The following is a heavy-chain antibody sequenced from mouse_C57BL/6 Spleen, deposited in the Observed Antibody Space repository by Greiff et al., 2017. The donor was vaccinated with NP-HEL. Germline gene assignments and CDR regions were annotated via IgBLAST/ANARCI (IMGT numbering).Heavy chain of an antibody. CDR1: GYTFTSYW. Sequence: VQLQQSGTVLARPGASVKMSCKTSGYTFTSYWMHWVKQRPGQGLEWIGAIYPGNSDTSYNQKFKGKAKLTAVTSASTAYMELSSLTNEDSAVYYCTRGEDSSASFAYWGQGTLVTVSA. CDR2: IYPGNSDT. D-gene: IGHD3-2*02. V-gene: IGHV1-5*01. J-gene: IGHJ3*01. CDR3: TRGEDSSASFAY.